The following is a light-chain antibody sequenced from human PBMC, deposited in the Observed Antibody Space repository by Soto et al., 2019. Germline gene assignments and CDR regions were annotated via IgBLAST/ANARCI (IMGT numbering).Light chain of an antibody. Sequence: QSALTQPASVSGSPGQSITISCTGTSSDVGGYNYVSWFQQHPGKAPKLKIYEVSNRPSGVSNRFSGSKSGNTASLTISEPQAEDEGDYYCTSFTTISPWVFGGGTKLTVL. V-gene: IGLV2-14*01. CDR3: TSFTTISPWV. CDR2: EVS. CDR1: SSDVGGYNY. J-gene: IGLJ3*02.